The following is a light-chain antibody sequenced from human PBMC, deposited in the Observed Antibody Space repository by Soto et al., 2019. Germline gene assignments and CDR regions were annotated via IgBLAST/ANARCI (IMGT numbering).Light chain of an antibody. CDR2: DAS. Sequence: DIQMTQSPSTLSASVGDRVTITCRASQTISKWLVWYQQKPGKAPKVLIFDASILASGVPSRFSGSGYGTEFTLTISSLQPDDFATYYCQQYNGYSTWTFGQGTKEDIK. V-gene: IGKV1-5*01. CDR1: QTISKW. CDR3: QQYNGYSTWT. J-gene: IGKJ1*01.